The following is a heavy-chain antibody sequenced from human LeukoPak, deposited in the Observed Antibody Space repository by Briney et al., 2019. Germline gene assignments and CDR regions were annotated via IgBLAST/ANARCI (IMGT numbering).Heavy chain of an antibody. CDR2: INHSGST. CDR1: GGSFSGYY. Sequence: SETLSLTCAVYGGSFSGYYWSWIRQPPGKGLEWIGEINHSGSTNYNPSLKSRVTISVDTSKNQFSLKLSSVTAADTAVYYCARGPDSSGYTNYFDYWGQGTLVTVSS. CDR3: ARGPDSSGYTNYFDY. V-gene: IGHV4-34*01. J-gene: IGHJ4*02. D-gene: IGHD3-22*01.